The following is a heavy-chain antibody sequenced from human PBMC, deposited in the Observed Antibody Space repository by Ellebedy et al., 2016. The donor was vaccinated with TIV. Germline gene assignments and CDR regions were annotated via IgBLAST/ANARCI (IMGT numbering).Heavy chain of an antibody. D-gene: IGHD1-26*01. J-gene: IGHJ6*03. V-gene: IGHV1-18*01. CDR3: ARTEMGRNFYYYYMDV. Sequence: AASVKVSCKASGYTFNKYGISWVRQAPGQGLAWMGWISAYNGNTNYAQKLQGRLTMTTDTSTSTAYMELRSLASDDAAVYYCARTEMGRNFYYYYMDVWGKGTTVTVSS. CDR1: GYTFNKYG. CDR2: ISAYNGNT.